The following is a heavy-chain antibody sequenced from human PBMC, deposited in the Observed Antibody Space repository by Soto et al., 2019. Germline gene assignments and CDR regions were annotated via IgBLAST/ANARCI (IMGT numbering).Heavy chain of an antibody. V-gene: IGHV1-18*01. CDR1: WYTFSRYV. CDR2: ISANSGNT. Sequence: GGPVKVSCKASWYTFSRYVISWGGQGPGQGLEWMGWISANSGNTNYAQKIQGRVTVTTDTSTSTAYMELRSLRSDDTAVYYCAREKVYDFGYFDXWGQGTLVTVSS. D-gene: IGHD3-3*01. J-gene: IGHJ4*02. CDR3: AREKVYDFGYFDX.